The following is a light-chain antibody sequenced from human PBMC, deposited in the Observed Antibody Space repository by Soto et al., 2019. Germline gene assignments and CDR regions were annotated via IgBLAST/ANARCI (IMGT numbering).Light chain of an antibody. CDR3: ASWDVSLSAVV. Sequence: QSVLTQPASVSGAPGQKVTISCSGSNSNIGDNVVSWYQQHPGTAPRLLIYDDDKRPSGITIRFSGSKSGTSATLGITGLQTGDEADYYCASWDVSLSAVVFGGGTKLTVL. J-gene: IGLJ3*02. V-gene: IGLV1-51*01. CDR1: NSNIGDNV. CDR2: DDD.